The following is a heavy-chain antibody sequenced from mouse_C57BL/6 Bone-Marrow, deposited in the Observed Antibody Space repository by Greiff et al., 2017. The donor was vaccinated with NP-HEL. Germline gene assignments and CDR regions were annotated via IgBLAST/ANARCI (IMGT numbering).Heavy chain of an antibody. J-gene: IGHJ2*01. Sequence: QVQLKESGAELVKPGASVKISCKASGYAFSSYWMNWVKQRPGKGLEWIGQIYPGDGDTNYNGKFKGKATLTADKSSSTAYMQLSSLTSEDSAVYFCARAWLLRYYFDYWGQGTTLTVSS. V-gene: IGHV1-80*01. CDR3: ARAWLLRYYFDY. CDR2: IYPGDGDT. CDR1: GYAFSSYW. D-gene: IGHD2-3*01.